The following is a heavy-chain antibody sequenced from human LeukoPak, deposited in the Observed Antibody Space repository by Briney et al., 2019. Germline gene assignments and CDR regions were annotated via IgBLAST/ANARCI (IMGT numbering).Heavy chain of an antibody. J-gene: IGHJ4*02. CDR3: ARVGIAGLDY. V-gene: IGHV3-7*01. CDR2: IKQDGSEK. Sequence: PRGSLRLSCAASGFTFSSYAMSWVRQAPGNGLEWVANIKQDGSEKYYVHSVKGRFTISRDNAKNSLFLQMNSLRAEDTAVYYCARVGIAGLDYWGQGTLVTVSS. D-gene: IGHD6-13*01. CDR1: GFTFSSYA.